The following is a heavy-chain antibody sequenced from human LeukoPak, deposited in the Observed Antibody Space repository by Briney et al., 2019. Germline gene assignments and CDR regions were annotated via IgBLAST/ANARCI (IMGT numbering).Heavy chain of an antibody. V-gene: IGHV3-21*01. CDR2: ISSSGSYI. J-gene: IGHJ4*02. CDR3: ARDPMADFDY. CDR1: GFTFSSYS. Sequence: GGSLRLSCAASGFTFSSYSMKWVRQAPGKGLEWVSSISSSGSYIYYADSVKGRFTISRDNFQNTLFLQMNSLRTEDTAVYYCARDPMADFDYWGQGTLVTVSS. D-gene: IGHD2-8*01.